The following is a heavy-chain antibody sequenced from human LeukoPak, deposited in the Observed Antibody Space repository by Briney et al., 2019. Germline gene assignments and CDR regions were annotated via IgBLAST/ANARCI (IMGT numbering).Heavy chain of an antibody. CDR2: VYHTGST. V-gene: IGHV4-34*01. CDR3: ARGPTRIFDY. CDR1: GGSLSDSY. J-gene: IGHJ4*02. Sequence: SETLSLTCAIYGGSLSDSYWSWIRQPPGRGLEWIGEVYHTGSTIYNPSLKTRVTISVDTSKNQFSLEVTSVTAADTAVYYCARGPTRIFDYWGQGILVTVSS.